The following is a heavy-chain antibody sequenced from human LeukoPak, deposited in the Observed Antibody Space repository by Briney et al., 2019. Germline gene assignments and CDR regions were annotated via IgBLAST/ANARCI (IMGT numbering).Heavy chain of an antibody. D-gene: IGHD6-19*01. Sequence: GGSLRLSCTASGFTFGDYLMSWFRQAPGKGLEWIGFISGGTTEYAASVKGRFTVSRDDSTSIAYLQMNSLTTEDTAVYYCSRGSGWLSVYWGQGTLVTVSS. J-gene: IGHJ4*02. CDR2: ISGGTT. CDR3: SRGSGWLSVY. V-gene: IGHV3-49*03. CDR1: GFTFGDYL.